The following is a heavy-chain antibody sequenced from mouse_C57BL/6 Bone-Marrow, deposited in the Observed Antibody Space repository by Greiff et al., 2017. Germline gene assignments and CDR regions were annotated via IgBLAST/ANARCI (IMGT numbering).Heavy chain of an antibody. D-gene: IGHD1-1*02. CDR3: ARRVGSYPMDY. CDR1: GFTFSDYY. Sequence: EVKLMESGGGLVQPGGSLKLSCAASGFTFSDYYMYWVRQTPEKRLEWVAYISNGGGSPYYTETIKGRITISRDKAKNTLNLQRSRLQAEDTARYYYARRVGSYPMDYWGQGASGTVAS. V-gene: IGHV5-12*01. CDR2: ISNGGGSP. J-gene: IGHJ4*01.